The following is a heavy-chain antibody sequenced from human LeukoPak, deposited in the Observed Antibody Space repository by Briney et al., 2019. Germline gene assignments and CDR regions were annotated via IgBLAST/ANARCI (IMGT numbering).Heavy chain of an antibody. CDR3: ARDPEALMTMVRGVTDH. CDR1: GFTFSSDS. Sequence: NTGGSLRLSCAASGFTFSSDSMNWVRQAPGKGLEWVSSINGSGSYIHYADSVKGRFTISRDNAKNSLYLQMYSLRAEDTAVYYCARDPEALMTMVRGVTDHWGQGTLVTVSS. V-gene: IGHV3-21*01. CDR2: INGSGSYI. D-gene: IGHD3-10*01. J-gene: IGHJ4*02.